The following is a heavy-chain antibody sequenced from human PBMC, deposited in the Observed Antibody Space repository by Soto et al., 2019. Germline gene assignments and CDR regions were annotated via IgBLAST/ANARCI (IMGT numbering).Heavy chain of an antibody. V-gene: IGHV1-69*01. J-gene: IGHJ6*02. CDR2: IIPLVGTT. Sequence: QVQVVQSGVEVRRPGSSVKVSCKASGDTFKNCVISWVRQAPGQGLEWMGGIIPLVGTTDFAQRFQVRLTITTDESTTTAYMELSMLRAEDTATYYWAAELGFGKLSVVWGQGTTVIVSS. D-gene: IGHD3-10*01. CDR3: AAELGFGKLSVV. CDR1: GDTFKNCV.